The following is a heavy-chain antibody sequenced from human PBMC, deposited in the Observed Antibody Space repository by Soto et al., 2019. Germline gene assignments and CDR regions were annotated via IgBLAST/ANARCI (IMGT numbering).Heavy chain of an antibody. V-gene: IGHV1-46*01. CDR1: GFPFSSYY. CDR3: ASRILPAYMKAPYPSDI. D-gene: IGHD3-16*01. CDR2: MNPNNGNT. Sequence: QVQLVQSVAEVKKPGASVKVSCKATGFPFSSYYLHWVRQAPGQGLEWMGMMNPNNGNTTNIEKSQGRGPRTRDTPTSTAYLGLSNRRSEATAPYYCASRILPAYMKAPYPSDIWGQGTMVTVSS. J-gene: IGHJ3*02.